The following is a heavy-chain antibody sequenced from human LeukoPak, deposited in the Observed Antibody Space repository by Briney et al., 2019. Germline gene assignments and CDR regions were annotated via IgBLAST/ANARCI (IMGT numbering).Heavy chain of an antibody. V-gene: IGHV4-4*08. CDR2: IYSSGRT. CDR1: GGSISSYS. Sequence: PSETLSLTCTVSGGSISSYSWSWIRQPPGKGLEWIGYIYSSGRTNHNPSLKSRVTISVSTSRNQFSLKLSSVTAADTAVYYCAREPGIAAASPPPFDIWGQGTMVTVSS. D-gene: IGHD6-13*01. J-gene: IGHJ3*02. CDR3: AREPGIAAASPPPFDI.